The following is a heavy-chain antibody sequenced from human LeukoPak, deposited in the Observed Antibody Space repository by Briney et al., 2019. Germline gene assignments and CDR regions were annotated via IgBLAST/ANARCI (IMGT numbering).Heavy chain of an antibody. CDR3: LKMPGIAVSDY. V-gene: IGHV3-21*01. CDR1: GFTFRSFT. D-gene: IGHD6-19*01. CDR2: ISSSSSYI. J-gene: IGHJ4*02. Sequence: GGSLRLSRAVSGFTFRSFTTNCVRQAPGKGLEWVSSISSSSSYIYYADSVKGRFTISRDNAKNSLYLQMNSLRAEDTAVYYCLKMPGIAVSDYWGQGTLVTVSS.